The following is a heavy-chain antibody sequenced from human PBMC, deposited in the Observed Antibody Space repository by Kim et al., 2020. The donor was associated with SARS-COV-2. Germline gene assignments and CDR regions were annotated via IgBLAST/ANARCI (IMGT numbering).Heavy chain of an antibody. J-gene: IGHJ4*02. Sequence: GSLRLSCAASGFTFSNYGMHWVHQAPGRGLEWVAVIWYDGSKTFYADSVKGRFTISRDNSKNTLYLQMNSLRAEDTAVYYCASPLYCSGGSCYLWGQGTLVTVSS. CDR2: IWYDGSKT. CDR3: ASPLYCSGGSCYL. V-gene: IGHV3-33*01. CDR1: GFTFSNYG. D-gene: IGHD2-15*01.